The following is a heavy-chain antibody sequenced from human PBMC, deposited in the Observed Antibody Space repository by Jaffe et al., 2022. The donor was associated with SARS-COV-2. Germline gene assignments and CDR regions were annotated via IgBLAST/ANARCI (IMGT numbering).Heavy chain of an antibody. CDR2: INPSGGST. V-gene: IGHV1-46*01. Sequence: QVQLVQSGAEVKKPGASVKVSCKASGYTFTSYYMHWVRQAPGQGLEWMGIINPSGGSTSYAQKFQGRVTMTRDTSTSTVYMELSSLRSEDTAVYYCARDGTYYYDSSGKPGRGAFDIWGQGTMVTVSS. CDR1: GYTFTSYY. D-gene: IGHD3-22*01. CDR3: ARDGTYYYDSSGKPGRGAFDI. J-gene: IGHJ3*02.